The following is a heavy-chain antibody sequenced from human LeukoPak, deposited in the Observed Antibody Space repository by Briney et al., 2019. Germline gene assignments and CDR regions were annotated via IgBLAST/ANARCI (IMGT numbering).Heavy chain of an antibody. Sequence: GGSLRLSCVASGFTLSTYWMSWVRQAPGKGLEWVANIMQDGSVQHYVDSVKGRFTISRDNAKNSLYLQMNSLRAEDTALYYCARDYTATGGMDVWGQGTTVTVS. CDR2: IMQDGSVQ. V-gene: IGHV3-7*01. CDR1: GFTLSTYW. D-gene: IGHD2-21*02. J-gene: IGHJ6*02. CDR3: ARDYTATGGMDV.